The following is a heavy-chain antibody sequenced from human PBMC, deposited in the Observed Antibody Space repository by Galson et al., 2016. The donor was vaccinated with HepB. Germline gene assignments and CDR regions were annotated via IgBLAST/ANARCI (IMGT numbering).Heavy chain of an antibody. J-gene: IGHJ4*02. CDR3: ARVEYYNENGGFYSHFEH. CDR2: IGSSSTTI. D-gene: IGHD3-22*01. V-gene: IGHV3-48*02. CDR1: GFMFGAYS. Sequence: SLRLSCAASGFMFGAYSMIWVRQAPGKGLDWISYIGSSSTTIDYADSVKGRFTVSRDNAKKILYLQMNSLRDEDTAVYFRARVEYYNENGGFYSHFEHWGQGILVAVSS.